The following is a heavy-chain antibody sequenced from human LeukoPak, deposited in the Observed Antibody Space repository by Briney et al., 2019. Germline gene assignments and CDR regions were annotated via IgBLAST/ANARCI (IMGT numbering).Heavy chain of an antibody. CDR2: ITTSEDYT. V-gene: IGHV3-11*06. CDR3: ARRAGAAAAALRHFDL. D-gene: IGHD6-13*01. Sequence: GGSLRLTRAAPGFNFNGYFMTWIRQAPGKGPEWISYITTSEDYTNYADSVRGRFTVSRDNTKNSLYLQMNSLRDEDSAVYYCARRAGAAAAALRHFDLWGRGTLVSVSS. CDR1: GFNFNGYF. J-gene: IGHJ2*01.